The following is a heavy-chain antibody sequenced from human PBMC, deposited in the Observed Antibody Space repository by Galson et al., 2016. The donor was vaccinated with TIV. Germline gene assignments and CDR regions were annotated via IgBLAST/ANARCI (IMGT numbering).Heavy chain of an antibody. CDR1: RFIFSNYA. V-gene: IGHV3-23*01. D-gene: IGHD7-27*01. Sequence: SLRLSCAAPRFIFSNYAMNWVRQAPGKGLEWVSGISGSGDNTYYADSVKGRFTISRDNSKNTVYLQMNSLRAEDTAVYYCAKEETGDAYDIWGHGTMVTVSS. CDR3: AKEETGDAYDI. CDR2: ISGSGDNT. J-gene: IGHJ3*02.